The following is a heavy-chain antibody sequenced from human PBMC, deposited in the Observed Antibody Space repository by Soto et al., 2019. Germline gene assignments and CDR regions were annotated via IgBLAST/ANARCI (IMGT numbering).Heavy chain of an antibody. J-gene: IGHJ3*02. CDR3: ARVTRFPDAFDI. CDR2: INHNGDS. Sequence: QVHLQQWGAGLLKPSETLSLTCGVYGGSFGTSYWAWIRQSPEKGLDWIGEINHNGDSNYNPSLKMQVTISLDMSENRFSLKLTPVAAADTAVYYCARVTRFPDAFDIWGQGTPVIVSS. CDR1: GGSFGTSY. V-gene: IGHV4-34*01.